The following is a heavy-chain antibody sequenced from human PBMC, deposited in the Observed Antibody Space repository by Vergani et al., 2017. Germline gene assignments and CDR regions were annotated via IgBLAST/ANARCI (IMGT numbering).Heavy chain of an antibody. J-gene: IGHJ4*02. Sequence: EVQLVESGGVVVQPGGSLRLSCAASGFTFDDYAMHWVRQAPGKGLEWGSLSSWDGGSTYYADSVKGRFTISRDNSKNSLYLQMNSLRAEDTALYYCAKDGGWLQLLGYFDYWDQGTLVTVSS. V-gene: IGHV3-43D*03. D-gene: IGHD5-24*01. CDR1: GFTFDDYA. CDR2: SSWDGGST. CDR3: AKDGGWLQLLGYFDY.